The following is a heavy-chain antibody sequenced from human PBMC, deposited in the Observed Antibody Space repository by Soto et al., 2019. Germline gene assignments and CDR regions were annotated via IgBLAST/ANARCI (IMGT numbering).Heavy chain of an antibody. Sequence: GGSLRLSCAASGFTFSSYWMSWVRQAPGKGLEWVANIKQDGSEKYYVDSVKGRFTISRDNAKNSLYLQMNSLRAEDTAVYYCARLEGSSSHYYYYYGMDVWGQGTTVTVS. CDR2: IKQDGSEK. V-gene: IGHV3-7*01. D-gene: IGHD6-6*01. J-gene: IGHJ6*02. CDR3: ARLEGSSSHYYYYYGMDV. CDR1: GFTFSSYW.